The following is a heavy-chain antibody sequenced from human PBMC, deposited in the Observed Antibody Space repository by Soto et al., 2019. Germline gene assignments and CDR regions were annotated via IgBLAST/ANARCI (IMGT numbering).Heavy chain of an antibody. CDR2: ISGSGGST. D-gene: IGHD3-3*01. J-gene: IGHJ3*02. CDR3: AKRSGLEWFPGSTDAFHI. V-gene: IGHV3-23*01. Sequence: VQLLESGGGLVQPGGSLRLSCAASGFTFSSYAMSWVRQAPGKGLEWVSTISGSGGSTYYADSVKGRFTISRDNSKNTLYLQMNSLRAEDTAVYYCAKRSGLEWFPGSTDAFHIWGQGTMVTVSS. CDR1: GFTFSSYA.